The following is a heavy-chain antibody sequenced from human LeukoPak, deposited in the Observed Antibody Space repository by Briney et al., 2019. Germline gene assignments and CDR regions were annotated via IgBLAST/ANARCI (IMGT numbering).Heavy chain of an antibody. CDR3: ARDPVPATARHFDY. CDR2: TSSDGNIK. D-gene: IGHD1-1*01. V-gene: IGHV3-30-3*01. CDR1: GFTFSSYA. Sequence: PGRSLRLSCAASGFTFSSYATHWVRQAPGKGLEWVAVTSSDGNIKYYADSVKGRFTISRDNSKNTLYLQMNSLRGEDTGAYYCARDPVPATARHFDYWGQGTLVTASS. J-gene: IGHJ4*02.